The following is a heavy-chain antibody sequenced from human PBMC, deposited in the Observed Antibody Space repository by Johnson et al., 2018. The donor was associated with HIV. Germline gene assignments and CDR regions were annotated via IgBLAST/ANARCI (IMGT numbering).Heavy chain of an antibody. V-gene: IGHV3-30-3*01. CDR2: ISYDGSNK. J-gene: IGHJ3*02. CDR3: AKDLKRGIAARGAFDI. CDR1: GFTFSTYA. Sequence: QVQLVESGGGLVQPGGSLRLSCAASGFTFSTYAMHWVRQAPGKGLEWVAVISYDGSNKYFADSVKGRFTISRDNSKNTLYLQMNSLRAEDTALYYCAKDLKRGIAARGAFDIWGQGTMVTVSS. D-gene: IGHD6-13*01.